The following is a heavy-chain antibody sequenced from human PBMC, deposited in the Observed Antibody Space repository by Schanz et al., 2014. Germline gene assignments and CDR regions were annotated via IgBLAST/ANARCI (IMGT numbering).Heavy chain of an antibody. V-gene: IGHV1-2*02. CDR1: GNTLSAYY. J-gene: IGHJ3*01. CDR3: TRTATHDVWSCYIPHSAFDL. D-gene: IGHD3-3*01. CDR2: IDPYSGGT. Sequence: QVQLVQSGADVKKPGASVKVSCKASGNTLSAYYIDSIRQAPGQGLELMGSIDPYSGGTNYAQKFQGRVARTSFTSITTVFIEVNSLTSNDAAVFYCTRTATHDVWSCYIPHSAFDLWGQGTVVIVSS.